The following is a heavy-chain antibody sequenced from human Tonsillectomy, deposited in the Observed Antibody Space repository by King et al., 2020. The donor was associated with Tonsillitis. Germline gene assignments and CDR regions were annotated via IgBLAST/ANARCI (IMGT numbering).Heavy chain of an antibody. J-gene: IGHJ5*02. Sequence: VQLQESGPGLVKPSETLSLTCTVPGGSISSYYWSWIRQPPGKGLEWIGYIYYSGSTKYNPYLKSRVTISVDTSKDPFPLKVSSVTAADTAVYYCAGHGARAARPTENWFDPWGQGTLVTVSS. V-gene: IGHV4-59*08. D-gene: IGHD6-6*01. CDR2: IYYSGST. CDR1: GGSISSYY. CDR3: AGHGARAARPTENWFDP.